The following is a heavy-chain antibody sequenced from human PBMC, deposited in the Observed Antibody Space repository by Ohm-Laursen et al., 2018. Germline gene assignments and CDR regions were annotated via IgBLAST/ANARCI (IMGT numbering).Heavy chain of an antibody. Sequence: SLRLSCAASGFTFSSYAMSWVRQAPGKGLEWVSGISGGSGSSNYADSVRGRVTISRDKSMNTLFLQMNSLRAEDTAVYYCARDSSGSGGDSDYWGQGTLVTVSS. J-gene: IGHJ4*02. D-gene: IGHD3-10*01. CDR3: ARDSSGSGGDSDY. V-gene: IGHV3-23*01. CDR2: ISGGSGSS. CDR1: GFTFSSYA.